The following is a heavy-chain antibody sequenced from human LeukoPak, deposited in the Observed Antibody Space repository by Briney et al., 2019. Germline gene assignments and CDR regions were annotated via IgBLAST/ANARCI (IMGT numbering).Heavy chain of an antibody. D-gene: IGHD5-24*01. V-gene: IGHV3-74*01. CDR3: ASSRDGYNYMNY. J-gene: IGHJ4*02. CDR2: INGDGTTT. Sequence: GGSLRLSCAAPGFTFSSYWMHWVRQAPGKGLVWVSRINGDGTTTSYADSVKGRFTISRDSAKNTLYLQMNSLRAEDTAVYYCASSRDGYNYMNYWGQGTLVTVSS. CDR1: GFTFSSYW.